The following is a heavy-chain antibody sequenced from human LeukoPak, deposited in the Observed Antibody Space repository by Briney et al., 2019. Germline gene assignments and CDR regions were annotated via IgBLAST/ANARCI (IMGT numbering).Heavy chain of an antibody. CDR1: GGSFSGYY. CDR2: INHSGST. CDR3: AARFTIAVAGYDY. J-gene: IGHJ4*02. Sequence: SETLSLTCAVYGGSFSGYYWTWIRQPPGKGLEWIGEINHSGSTNYNPSLKSRVTISVDTSKNQFSLKLSSVTAADTAVYYCAARFTIAVAGYDYWGQETLVTVSS. D-gene: IGHD6-19*01. V-gene: IGHV4-34*01.